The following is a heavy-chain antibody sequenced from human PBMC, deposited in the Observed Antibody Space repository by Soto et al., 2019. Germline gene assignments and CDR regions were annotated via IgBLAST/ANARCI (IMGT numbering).Heavy chain of an antibody. D-gene: IGHD2-15*01. J-gene: IGHJ6*02. V-gene: IGHV1-18*04. CDR1: GYTFTSYG. CDR3: ARFSGGSYNTYYFYYGLDV. Sequence: GASVKVSCKASGYTFTSYGISWVRQAPGQGLDWMGWISAYNGNTKYAQDLQGRVTMTTDTSTSTAYMELRSLRSDDTAMYYCARFSGGSYNTYYFYYGLDVWGQGTPVTVSS. CDR2: ISAYNGNT.